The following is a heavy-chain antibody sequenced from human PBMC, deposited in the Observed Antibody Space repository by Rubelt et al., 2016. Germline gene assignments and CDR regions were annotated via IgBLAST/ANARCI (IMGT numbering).Heavy chain of an antibody. D-gene: IGHD3-22*01. V-gene: IGHV4-39*07. J-gene: IGHJ4*02. CDR2: ICYSGST. Sequence: QLQLQESGPGLVKPSETLSLTCIVSGGSISNSIYYWGWIRQPPGKGLEWIGCICYSGSTYYNPSLKSRVTISVDTSKNQFSLKRSSVTAADTAVYYRARDNCYDSPHWGQGTLVTVSS. CDR3: ARDNCYDSPH. CDR1: GGSISNSIYY.